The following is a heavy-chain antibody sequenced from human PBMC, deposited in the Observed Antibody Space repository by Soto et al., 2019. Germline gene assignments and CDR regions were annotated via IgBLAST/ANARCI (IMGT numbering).Heavy chain of an antibody. J-gene: IGHJ5*01. CDR1: GYTFIGYY. CDR2: INPNSGGT. Sequence: ASVKVSCKASGYTFIGYYIHLVRQAPGQGLEWMGWINPNSGGTNYAQKFQGRVTMTRDTSISTAYMELSRLRSDDTAVYYCARGVSVSGDLGWFDSWGQGTLVTVSS. D-gene: IGHD2-21*02. CDR3: ARGVSVSGDLGWFDS. V-gene: IGHV1-2*02.